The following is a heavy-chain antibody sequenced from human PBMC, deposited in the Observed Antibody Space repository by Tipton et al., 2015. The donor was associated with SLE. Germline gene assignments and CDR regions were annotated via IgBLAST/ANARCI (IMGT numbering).Heavy chain of an antibody. D-gene: IGHD2-21*01. V-gene: IGHV3-21*01. CDR1: GFTFSSYS. CDR2: ISSSSSYI. CDR3: AGAGVIMGGFDY. Sequence: SLRLSCAASGFTFSSYSMNWVRQAPGKGLEWVSSISSSSSYIYYADSVKGRFTISRDNAKNPLYLQMNSLRAEDTAVYYCAGAGVIMGGFDYWGQGTLVTVSS. J-gene: IGHJ4*02.